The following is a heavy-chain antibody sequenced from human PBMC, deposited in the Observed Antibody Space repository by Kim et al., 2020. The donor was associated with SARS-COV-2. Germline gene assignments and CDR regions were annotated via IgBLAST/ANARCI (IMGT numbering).Heavy chain of an antibody. D-gene: IGHD2-2*01. J-gene: IGHJ6*02. V-gene: IGHV3-74*01. CDR3: ARSRELDV. Sequence: GGNTSYASTVNGRFTVSGDNAKNTLYLQMNSLRAEDTAVYYCARSRELDVWGQGTTVTVSS. CDR2: GGNT.